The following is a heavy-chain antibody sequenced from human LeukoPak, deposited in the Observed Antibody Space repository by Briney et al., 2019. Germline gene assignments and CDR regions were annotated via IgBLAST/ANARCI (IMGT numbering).Heavy chain of an antibody. CDR1: GFTFRSEA. CDR3: AKDQYQLPRGWFDP. CDR2: ISGAGEST. V-gene: IGHV3-23*01. Sequence: GGSLRLSCAASGFTFRSEAMSWVRQAPGKGLEWVSAISGAGESTYYADSVKGRFTISRDNSKNTLYLHMNSLTAGDTALYYCAKDQYQLPRGWFDPWGQGTLVTVSS. D-gene: IGHD2-2*01. J-gene: IGHJ5*02.